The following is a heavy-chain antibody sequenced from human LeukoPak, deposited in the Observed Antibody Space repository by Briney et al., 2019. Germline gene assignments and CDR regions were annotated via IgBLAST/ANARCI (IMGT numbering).Heavy chain of an antibody. D-gene: IGHD6-19*01. Sequence: SVKVSCKASGGTFSSYAISWVRQAPGQGLEWMGGIIPIFGTANYAQRFQGRVTITADESTSTAYMELSSLRSEDTAVYYCARDLSSGWYYFDYWGQGTLVTVSS. CDR1: GGTFSSYA. V-gene: IGHV1-69*13. CDR3: ARDLSSGWYYFDY. CDR2: IIPIFGTA. J-gene: IGHJ4*02.